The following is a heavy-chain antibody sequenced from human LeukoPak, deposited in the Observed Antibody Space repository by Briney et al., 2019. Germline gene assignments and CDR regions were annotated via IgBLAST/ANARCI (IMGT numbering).Heavy chain of an antibody. CDR1: GFSFSNYG. J-gene: IGHJ4*02. D-gene: IGHD3-9*01. CDR3: ARDIGLTGYTLDFDY. CDR2: IWSDGSKQ. V-gene: IGHV3-33*01. Sequence: QPGRSLRLSCTASGFSFSNYGMHWVRQASGKGLEWVTVIWSDGSKQYYVDSVRGRFTISREDSRNIVYLQMNSLRVEDTAVYYCARDIGLTGYTLDFDYWGQGTLVTVSS.